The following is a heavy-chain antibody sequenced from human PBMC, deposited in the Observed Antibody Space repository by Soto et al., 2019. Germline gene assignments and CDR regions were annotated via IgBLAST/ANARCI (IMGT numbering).Heavy chain of an antibody. CDR1: GYTFTSYY. CDR2: INPSGGST. V-gene: IGHV1-46*01. CDR3: AREVRYCTNGVCQNTWFDP. D-gene: IGHD2-8*01. J-gene: IGHJ5*02. Sequence: ASVKVSCKASGYTFTSYYMHWVRQAPGQGLEWMGIINPSGGSTSYAQKFQGRVTMTRDTSTSTVYMELSSLRSEDTAVYYCAREVRYCTNGVCQNTWFDPWGQGTLVTVSS.